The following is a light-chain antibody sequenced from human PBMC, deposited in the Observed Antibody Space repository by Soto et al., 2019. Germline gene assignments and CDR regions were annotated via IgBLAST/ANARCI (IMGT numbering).Light chain of an antibody. CDR1: QSGLYSSDNKNY. V-gene: IGKV4-1*01. CDR2: WAS. Sequence: DIVMTQSPDSLAVSLGERATINCKSSQSGLYSSDNKNYLAWYQQKPGQSPKLLIYWASTREYGVPDRFSGSGSGTDFTLTISSLQAEDVAVYYCQQYHSTPFTFGPGTKVDIK. CDR3: QQYHSTPFT. J-gene: IGKJ3*01.